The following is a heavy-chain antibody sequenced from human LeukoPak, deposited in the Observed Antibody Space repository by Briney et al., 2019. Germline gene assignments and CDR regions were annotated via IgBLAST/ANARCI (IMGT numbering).Heavy chain of an antibody. Sequence: GGSLRLSCAASGFTFSSYEMNWVRQAPGKGLEWVSYISSSGTTIHYADSVKGRFTISRDNAKNSLYLQMNSLRAEDTAVYFCAKASIAGAIGVLDYWGQGTLVTVSS. CDR2: ISSSGTTI. CDR3: AKASIAGAIGVLDY. CDR1: GFTFSSYE. D-gene: IGHD1-26*01. J-gene: IGHJ4*02. V-gene: IGHV3-48*03.